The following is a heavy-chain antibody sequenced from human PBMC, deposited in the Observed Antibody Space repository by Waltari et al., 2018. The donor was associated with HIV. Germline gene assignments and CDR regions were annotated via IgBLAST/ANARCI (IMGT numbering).Heavy chain of an antibody. D-gene: IGHD6-6*01. Sequence: QLQLQESGPGLVKPSETLSLTCTVSGGSIRSSSYYWGWSRQTQGKGLEWIGSIYYSGVTYYSPSLRSLVTISVDTSKNQFSLKLSSVTASDTAVYYCARPWVGMAARPMWWYFDLWGRGTLVTVSS. CDR3: ARPWVGMAARPMWWYFDL. CDR2: IYYSGVT. V-gene: IGHV4-39*01. CDR1: GGSIRSSSYY. J-gene: IGHJ2*01.